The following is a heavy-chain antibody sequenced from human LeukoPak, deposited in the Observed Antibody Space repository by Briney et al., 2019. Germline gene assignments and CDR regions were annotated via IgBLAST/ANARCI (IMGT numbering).Heavy chain of an antibody. J-gene: IGHJ4*02. Sequence: SETLSLTCTVSGCSISSYYWSWNRQPPGKGLEGIGYIYYSWSTNYNPSLKSRVTISVDTSKNQFSLKLSSVTAADTAVYYCARVGRWYADYWGQGTLVTVSS. CDR2: IYYSWST. CDR1: GCSISSYY. CDR3: ARVGRWYADY. D-gene: IGHD2-15*01. V-gene: IGHV4-59*01.